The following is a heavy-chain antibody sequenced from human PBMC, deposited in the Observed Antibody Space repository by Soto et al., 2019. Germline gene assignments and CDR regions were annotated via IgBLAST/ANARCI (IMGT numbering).Heavy chain of an antibody. CDR1: GGSFSGYY. CDR2: INHSGST. V-gene: IGHV4-34*01. J-gene: IGHJ4*02. Sequence: QVQLQQWGAGLLKPSETLSLTCAVYGGSFSGYYWSWIRQPPGKGLEWIGEINHSGSTNYNPSLKSRVTISVDTSKNQFSLKLSSVTAADTAVYYCAREGYCSGGSCYWRTLDYWGQGTLVTVSS. D-gene: IGHD2-15*01. CDR3: AREGYCSGGSCYWRTLDY.